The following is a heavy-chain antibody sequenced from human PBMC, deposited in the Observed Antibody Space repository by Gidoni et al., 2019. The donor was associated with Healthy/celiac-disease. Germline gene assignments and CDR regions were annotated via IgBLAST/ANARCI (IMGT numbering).Heavy chain of an antibody. J-gene: IGHJ3*02. Sequence: QVQLQESGPGLVKPSETLSLTCPVSGGSISSYYWSWIRQPPGKGLEWIGYIYYSGSTNYNPSLKSRVTISVDTSKNQFSLKLSSVTAADTAVYYCAKTYGSGSPDAFDIWGQGTMVTVSS. CDR2: IYYSGST. D-gene: IGHD3-10*01. CDR3: AKTYGSGSPDAFDI. V-gene: IGHV4-59*01. CDR1: GGSISSYY.